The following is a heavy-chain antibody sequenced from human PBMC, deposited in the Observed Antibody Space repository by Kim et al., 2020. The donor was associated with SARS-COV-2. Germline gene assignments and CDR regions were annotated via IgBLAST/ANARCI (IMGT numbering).Heavy chain of an antibody. CDR2: IKQDGSEE. CDR3: ARDTPIVVVPAAMRAHYHYYYGMDV. D-gene: IGHD2-2*01. V-gene: IGHV3-7*03. J-gene: IGHJ6*02. Sequence: GSLRLSCAASGFTFSNYWMNWVRQAPGRGLEWVANIKQDGSEESYVDSVKGRFTISRDNAKNSLYLQMNSLRAEDTAVYYCARDTPIVVVPAAMRAHYHYYYGMDVWGQGTTVTVSS. CDR1: GFTFSNYW.